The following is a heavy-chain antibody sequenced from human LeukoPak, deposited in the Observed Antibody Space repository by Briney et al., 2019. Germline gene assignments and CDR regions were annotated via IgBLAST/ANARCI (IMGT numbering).Heavy chain of an antibody. Sequence: SETLSLTCTVSGDSIRSSSYYWGWVRQPPEKGLEWIGSIYYSGNTYYNPSLKSRVTISVDTSKSQFSLKLSSVTAADTAVYYCARRNGVARHFFDYWGQGTLVTVSS. CDR2: IYYSGNT. V-gene: IGHV4-39*01. CDR1: GDSIRSSSYY. CDR3: ARRNGVARHFFDY. D-gene: IGHD2-8*01. J-gene: IGHJ4*02.